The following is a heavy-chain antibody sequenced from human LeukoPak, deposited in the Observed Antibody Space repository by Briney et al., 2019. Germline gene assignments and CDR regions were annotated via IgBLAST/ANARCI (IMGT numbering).Heavy chain of an antibody. V-gene: IGHV1-8*01. CDR2: MNPNSGNT. CDR3: ARVLRPVYYYYGMDV. D-gene: IGHD1-14*01. Sequence: ASVKVSCKASGYTFTSYDINWVRQATGQGLERMGWMNPNSGNTGYAQKFQGRVTMTRNTSISTAYMELSSLRSEDTAVYYCARVLRPVYYYYGMDVCGQGTTVTVSS. J-gene: IGHJ6*02. CDR1: GYTFTSYD.